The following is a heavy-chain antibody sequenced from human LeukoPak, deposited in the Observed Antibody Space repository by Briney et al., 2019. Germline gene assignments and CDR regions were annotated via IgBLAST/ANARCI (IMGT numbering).Heavy chain of an antibody. D-gene: IGHD5-18*01. CDR3: AKSRGYGFFMDY. Sequence: PGGSLRLSCAASGFTFSNYWIHWVRQAPGKGLVWVSRINSDGTTIAYADSVKGRFTISRDNARNTLSLQMNSLRDEDTAVYYCAKSRGYGFFMDYWGQGTLVTVSS. CDR1: GFTFSNYW. CDR2: INSDGTTI. J-gene: IGHJ4*02. V-gene: IGHV3-74*01.